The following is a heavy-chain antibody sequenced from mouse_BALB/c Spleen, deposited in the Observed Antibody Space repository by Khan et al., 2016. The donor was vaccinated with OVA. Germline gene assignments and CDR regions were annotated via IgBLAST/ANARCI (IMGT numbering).Heavy chain of an antibody. CDR2: IFPGSGTT. CDR3: ARGYFGYYEFDY. D-gene: IGHD2-1*01. V-gene: IGHV1S132*01. CDR1: GFTFTSYW. J-gene: IGHJ3*01. Sequence: QVQLMESGAELVKPGASVKLSCKTSGFTFTSYWIQWVRQRPGQGLGWIGQIFPGSGTTYSYENVKGKATLTIDTYSTTVYMQLSSLTTEDSAVYVCARGYFGYYEFDYWGQGTPVTVSA.